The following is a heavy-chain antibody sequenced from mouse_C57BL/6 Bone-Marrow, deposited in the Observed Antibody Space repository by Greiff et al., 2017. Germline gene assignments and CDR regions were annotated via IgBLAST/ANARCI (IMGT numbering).Heavy chain of an antibody. CDR2: IWGVGST. Sequence: QVQLQQSGPGLVAPSQSLSITCNVSGFSFTSYGVDWVRQSPGKGLEWLGVIWGVGSTNYNSALKSRLSISKDNYKSQVCLKMNSLQTEDTAMDYCASAYHYGWFAYWGQGTLVTVSA. D-gene: IGHD1-1*01. V-gene: IGHV2-6*01. J-gene: IGHJ3*01. CDR3: ASAYHYGWFAY. CDR1: GFSFTSYG.